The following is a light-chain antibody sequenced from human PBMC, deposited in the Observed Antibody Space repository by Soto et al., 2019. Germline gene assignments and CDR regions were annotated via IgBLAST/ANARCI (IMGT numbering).Light chain of an antibody. J-gene: IGKJ2*01. Sequence: EIVMTKSPATLSVSPGERATLSCRASQSVGTNLVWYQHKPGQAPRPLIYGASIRATGIPARFSASGSGTEFTLTISSLQSEDSAVYFCQQYYYWPPYTFGQGTMVDIK. V-gene: IGKV3-15*01. CDR3: QQYYYWPPYT. CDR2: GAS. CDR1: QSVGTN.